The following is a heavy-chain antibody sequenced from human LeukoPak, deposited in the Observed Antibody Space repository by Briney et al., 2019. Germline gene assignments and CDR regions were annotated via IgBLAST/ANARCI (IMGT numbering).Heavy chain of an antibody. J-gene: IGHJ4*02. D-gene: IGHD3-10*01. V-gene: IGHV4-61*02. CDR3: ARDQTYSGSGIYTYFDY. CDR1: GGSISSGSYY. Sequence: SQTLSLTCTVSGGSISSGSYYWSWIRQPAGKGLEWIGRIYTSGSTNYNPSLKSRVTISVDTSKSQFSLKLSSVTAADTAVYYCARDQTYSGSGIYTYFDYWGQGILVTVSS. CDR2: IYTSGST.